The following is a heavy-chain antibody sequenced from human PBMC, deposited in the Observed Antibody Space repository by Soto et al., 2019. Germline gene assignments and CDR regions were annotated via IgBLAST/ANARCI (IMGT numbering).Heavy chain of an antibody. V-gene: IGHV3-74*01. Sequence: EVQLVESGGGLVQPGGSLRLSCVASGFTFSSHLMHWVRQAPGKGLAWVSRINSDGSSTSYADSVKGRFTISRDNAKNTLYPQMNSLGVDDTAVYYCARGEGSRWYHYWGQGTLVTVSA. D-gene: IGHD6-13*01. CDR1: GFTFSSHL. CDR3: ARGEGSRWYHY. J-gene: IGHJ4*02. CDR2: INSDGSST.